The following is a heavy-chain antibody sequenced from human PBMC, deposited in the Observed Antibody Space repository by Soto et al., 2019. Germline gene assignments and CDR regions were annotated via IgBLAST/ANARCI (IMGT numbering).Heavy chain of an antibody. Sequence: QVQLVQSGAEVKKPGASVKVSCKASGYTFTSYGISWVRQAPGQGLEWMGWISAYNGNTNYAQKLQGRVTMTTDTSTSTADRELRSLRSDDTAVYYCARAISDDSSSWVVSDVWGQGTTVTVSS. D-gene: IGHD6-13*01. CDR2: ISAYNGNT. CDR1: GYTFTSYG. V-gene: IGHV1-18*01. CDR3: ARAISDDSSSWVVSDV. J-gene: IGHJ6*02.